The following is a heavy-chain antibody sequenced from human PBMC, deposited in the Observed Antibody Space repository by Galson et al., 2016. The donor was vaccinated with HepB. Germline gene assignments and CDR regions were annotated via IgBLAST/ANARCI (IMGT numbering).Heavy chain of an antibody. CDR3: ARRSYYDFWSGFWFDY. Sequence: SETLSLTCTVSGGSISSSSYYWGWIRQPPGKGLEWIGSIYYSGSTYYNSSLKSRVTISVDTSKNQFSLKLSSVTAADTAVYYCARRSYYDFWSGFWFDYWGQGTLVTVS. D-gene: IGHD3-3*01. V-gene: IGHV4-39*01. J-gene: IGHJ4*02. CDR1: GGSISSSSYY. CDR2: IYYSGST.